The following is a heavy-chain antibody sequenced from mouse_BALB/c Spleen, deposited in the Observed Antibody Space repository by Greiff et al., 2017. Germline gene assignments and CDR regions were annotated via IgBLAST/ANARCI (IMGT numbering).Heavy chain of an antibody. J-gene: IGHJ4*01. CDR2: IYPGDGDT. CDR1: GYAFSSSW. Sequence: QVQLKQSGPELVKPGASVKISCKASGYAFSSSWMNWVKQRPGQGLEWIGRIYPGDGDTNYNGKFKGKATLTADKSSSTAYMQLSSLTSVDSAVYFCARGGNFHAMDYWGQGTSVTVSS. D-gene: IGHD2-1*01. CDR3: ARGGNFHAMDY. V-gene: IGHV1-82*01.